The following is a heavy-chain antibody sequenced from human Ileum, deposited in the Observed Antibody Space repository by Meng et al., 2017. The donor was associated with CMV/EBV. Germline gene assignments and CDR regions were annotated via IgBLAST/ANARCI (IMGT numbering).Heavy chain of an antibody. Sequence: QGLLVQSGAEVRKPGASVKVFCQTSGYTFTDYYIHWVRQAPGQGLEWMGWINPKRGDTDFAQKFQGRVTLTRDTSINTVYMDLSSLRPDDTAVYYCARINIGSGGRWLDPWGQGTLVTVSS. CDR2: INPKRGDT. CDR3: ARINIGSGGRWLDP. V-gene: IGHV1-2*02. D-gene: IGHD2/OR15-2a*01. CDR1: GYTFTDYY. J-gene: IGHJ5*02.